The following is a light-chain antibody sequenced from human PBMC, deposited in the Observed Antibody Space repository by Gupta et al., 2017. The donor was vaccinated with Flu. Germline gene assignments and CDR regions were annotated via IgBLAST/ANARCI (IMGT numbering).Light chain of an antibody. J-gene: IGKJ1*01. CDR1: QSISNY. Sequence: DNQIPSSPSSLSASVGDRVTITRRASQSISNYLNWYQQKPGKAPKLLIYAASSLQSGVPSRFSGSGSGTDSTLTISSLQPEDFATYYCQQSYSYPRTFGQGTKVEIK. CDR2: AAS. V-gene: IGKV1-39*01. CDR3: QQSYSYPRT.